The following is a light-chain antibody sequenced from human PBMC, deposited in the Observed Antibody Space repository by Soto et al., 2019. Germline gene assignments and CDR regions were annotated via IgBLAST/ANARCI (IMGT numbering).Light chain of an antibody. Sequence: QSVLTQPASVSGSPGQSITISCTGTNIDVAAYNYISWYQHHPGKAPELLIYDVTNRPSGVSNRFSGSKSGNTASLTISGLQAEDEADYFCSSFTTASAVVFGGGTQLTVL. CDR2: DVT. CDR3: SSFTTASAVV. J-gene: IGLJ2*01. CDR1: NIDVAAYNY. V-gene: IGLV2-14*03.